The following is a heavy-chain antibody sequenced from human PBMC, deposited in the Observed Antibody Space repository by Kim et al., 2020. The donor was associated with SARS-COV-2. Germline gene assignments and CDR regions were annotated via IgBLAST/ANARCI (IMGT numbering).Heavy chain of an antibody. CDR3: AHRDVLRFYDAFDI. J-gene: IGHJ3*02. Sequence: PSLKSRLTITKDTSKNQVVLTMTNMDPVDTATYYCAHRDVLRFYDAFDIWGQGTMVTVSS. V-gene: IGHV2-5*01. D-gene: IGHD3-3*01.